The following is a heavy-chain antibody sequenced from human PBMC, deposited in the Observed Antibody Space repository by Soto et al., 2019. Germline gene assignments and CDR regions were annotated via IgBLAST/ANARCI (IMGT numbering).Heavy chain of an antibody. D-gene: IGHD2-21*01. CDR2: ISGSSSPI. CDR1: GFTFSTYG. J-gene: IGHJ4*02. Sequence: PGGSLRLSCAASGFTFSTYGMNWVRQAPGKGLEWFSYISGSSSPIYYADSVKGRFTISRDNAKNSLYLQMNSLRDEDTAVYYCARYGGDGYKSAFDYWGQGNLVTVSS. CDR3: ARYGGDGYKSAFDY. V-gene: IGHV3-48*02.